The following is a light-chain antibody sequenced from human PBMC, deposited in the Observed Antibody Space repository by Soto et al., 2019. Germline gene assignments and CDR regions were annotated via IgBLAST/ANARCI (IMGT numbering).Light chain of an antibody. Sequence: EIVLTQSPGTLSLSPGERATLSCRASQSVSSGYLAWYQQKPGQAPRLLIYGASSRATGSPDRFSGSGSGTDFTLTISRLEPEDFAVYYCQQYGSPTWTFGQGTKVEIK. CDR2: GAS. CDR3: QQYGSPTWT. V-gene: IGKV3-20*01. CDR1: QSVSSGY. J-gene: IGKJ1*01.